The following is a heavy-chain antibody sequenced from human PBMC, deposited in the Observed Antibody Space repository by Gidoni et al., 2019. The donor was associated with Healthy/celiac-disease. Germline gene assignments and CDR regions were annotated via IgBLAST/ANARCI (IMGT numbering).Heavy chain of an antibody. CDR3: ARVNSGSYWQSDYFDY. Sequence: QVQLQESGTGLVKPSETLSLTCTVSGGSISSYYWSWIRQPPGKGLEWIGYIYYSGSTNYNPSLKSRVTISVDTSKNQFSLKLSSVTAADTAVYYCARVNSGSYWQSDYFDYWGQGTLVTVSS. V-gene: IGHV4-59*01. J-gene: IGHJ4*02. CDR1: GGSISSYY. D-gene: IGHD1-26*01. CDR2: IYYSGST.